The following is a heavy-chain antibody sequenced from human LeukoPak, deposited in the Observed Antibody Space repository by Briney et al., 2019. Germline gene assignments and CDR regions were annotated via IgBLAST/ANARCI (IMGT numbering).Heavy chain of an antibody. V-gene: IGHV4-30-2*01. D-gene: IGHD6-13*01. Sequence: SETLSLTCTVSGGSIYNGTYFWNWTRQPPGKGLEWIGYIHHSGSTYYNPSLKSRVTISVDRSKNQFSLKLNSVTAADTAVYYCATTQDSSSSWPIDYWGQGTLVTVSS. CDR2: IHHSGST. CDR1: GGSIYNGTYF. CDR3: ATTQDSSSSWPIDY. J-gene: IGHJ4*02.